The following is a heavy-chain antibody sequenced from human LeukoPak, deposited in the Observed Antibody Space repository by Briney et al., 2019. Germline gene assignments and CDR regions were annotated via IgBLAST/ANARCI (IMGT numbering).Heavy chain of an antibody. V-gene: IGHV1-8*01. CDR3: ARGLRREQQLLRAFDY. J-gene: IGHJ4*02. D-gene: IGHD6-13*01. CDR1: GYTFTTYD. Sequence: ASVKVTCKASGYTFTTYDINWVRQASGQGLGWMGWMNPNSGNTGSAQKFQGRVTMTSNTSISTAYMELSSLRSEDTAVYYCARGLRREQQLLRAFDYWGQGTPVTVSS. CDR2: MNPNSGNT.